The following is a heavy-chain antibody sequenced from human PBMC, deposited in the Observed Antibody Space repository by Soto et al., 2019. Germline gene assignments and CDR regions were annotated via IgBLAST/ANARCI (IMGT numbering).Heavy chain of an antibody. Sequence: QITLKESGPTLVPPTQPLTLTCSFSGFSLSTTRVGVGWIRQPPGKALEWLALIYWADDKRHPPSLKSRLTITKEPPQGQVVLTVTDMDAVNTASYYCALSPYDAGSRHFDYWGQGTLVTV. CDR2: IYWADDK. CDR3: ALSPYDAGSRHFDY. CDR1: GFSLSTTRVG. V-gene: IGHV2-5*02. D-gene: IGHD3-10*01. J-gene: IGHJ4*02.